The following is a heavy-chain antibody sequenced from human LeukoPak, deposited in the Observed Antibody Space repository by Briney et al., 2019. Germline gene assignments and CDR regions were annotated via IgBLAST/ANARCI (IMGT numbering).Heavy chain of an antibody. CDR3: AKTYYSSRAHYYYYYYMDV. V-gene: IGHV3-23*01. D-gene: IGHD3-10*01. CDR1: GFTFSGSA. CDR2: ISGSGDGT. Sequence: PGGSLRLSCAASGFTFSGSAMHWVRQASGKGLEWVSGISGSGDGTFYADSVKGRFTISRDNSKNTRYLQMNRLRAEDTAVYYCAKTYYSSRAHYYYYYYMDVWGKGTTVTISS. J-gene: IGHJ6*03.